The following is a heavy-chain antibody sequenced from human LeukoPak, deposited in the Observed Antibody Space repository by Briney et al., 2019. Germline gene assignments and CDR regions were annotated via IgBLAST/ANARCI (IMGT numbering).Heavy chain of an antibody. J-gene: IGHJ4*02. V-gene: IGHV3-23*01. CDR3: ANPELLWNY. D-gene: IGHD2/OR15-2a*01. Sequence: GGSLRLSCAASGFTFSSYSMSWVRQAPGKGLEWVSAISGSGGRTYYADSVKGRFTISRDNSKNTLYLQMNSVRAEDTAVYYCANPELLWNYWGQGTLVTVSS. CDR2: ISGSGGRT. CDR1: GFTFSSYS.